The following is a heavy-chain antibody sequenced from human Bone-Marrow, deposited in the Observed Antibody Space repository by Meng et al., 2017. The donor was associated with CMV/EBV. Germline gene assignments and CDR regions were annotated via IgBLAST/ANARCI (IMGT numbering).Heavy chain of an antibody. Sequence: LRLSCTVSGGSISSGGYYWSWIRQHPGKGLEWIGYIYYSGSTYYNPSLKSRVTISVDTSKNQFSLKLSSVTAADTAVYYCARGDSIAARPPDYFDYGGQGTLVTVSS. D-gene: IGHD6-6*01. V-gene: IGHV4-31*03. CDR1: GGSISSGGYY. J-gene: IGHJ4*02. CDR3: ARGDSIAARPPDYFDY. CDR2: IYYSGST.